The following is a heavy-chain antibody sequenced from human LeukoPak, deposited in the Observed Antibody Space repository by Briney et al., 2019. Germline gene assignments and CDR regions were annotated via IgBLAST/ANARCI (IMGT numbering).Heavy chain of an antibody. CDR2: MNPNSGNT. Sequence: ASVKVSCKASGYTFTSYDINWVRQAPGQGLEWMGWMNPNSGNTGYAQKFQGRVTITRNTSISTAYMELSSLRSEDTAVYYCATLRDFWSGPDAFDIWGQGTMVTVSS. CDR1: GYTFTSYD. V-gene: IGHV1-8*03. J-gene: IGHJ3*02. D-gene: IGHD3-3*01. CDR3: ATLRDFWSGPDAFDI.